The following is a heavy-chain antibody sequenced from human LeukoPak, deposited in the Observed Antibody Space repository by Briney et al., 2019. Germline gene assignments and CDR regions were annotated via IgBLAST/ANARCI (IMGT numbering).Heavy chain of an antibody. D-gene: IGHD3-16*01. V-gene: IGHV3-30*04. Sequence: GGSLRLSGAVFGFTFSSFPFHWVRQAPGKGLEWVAAISTDGSYKYHGDSVKGRFTISRDNPMNTLYLQMNGLRPDDTAVYYCARSLIPGRWYFDLWGRGTLVTVSS. J-gene: IGHJ2*01. CDR2: ISTDGSYK. CDR1: GFTFSSFP. CDR3: ARSLIPGRWYFDL.